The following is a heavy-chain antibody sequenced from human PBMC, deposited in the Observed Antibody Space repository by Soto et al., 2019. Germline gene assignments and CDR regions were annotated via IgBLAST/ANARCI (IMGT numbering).Heavy chain of an antibody. J-gene: IGHJ6*02. Sequence: PGGSLRLSCAASGFTFSSYAMHWVRQAPGKGLEWVAVISYDGSNKYYADSVKGRFTISRDNSKNTLYLQMNSLRAEDTAVYYCALKDSSSLGYYYGTDVWGQGTTVTVSS. CDR2: ISYDGSNK. CDR3: ALKDSSSLGYYYGTDV. CDR1: GFTFSSYA. V-gene: IGHV3-30-3*01. D-gene: IGHD6-13*01.